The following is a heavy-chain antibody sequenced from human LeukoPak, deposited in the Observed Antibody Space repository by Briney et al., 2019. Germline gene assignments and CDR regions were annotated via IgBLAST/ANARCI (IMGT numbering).Heavy chain of an antibody. Sequence: PSETLSLTCAVSGGSISSSNWWSWVRQPPGKGLEWIGEIYHSGSTNYSPSLKSRVTISVDTSKNQFSLKLSSVTAADTAVYYCAREGAVGVITLDDAFDIWGQGTMVTVSS. V-gene: IGHV4-4*02. CDR2: IYHSGST. J-gene: IGHJ3*02. CDR3: AREGAVGVITLDDAFDI. CDR1: GGSISSSNW. D-gene: IGHD3-16*02.